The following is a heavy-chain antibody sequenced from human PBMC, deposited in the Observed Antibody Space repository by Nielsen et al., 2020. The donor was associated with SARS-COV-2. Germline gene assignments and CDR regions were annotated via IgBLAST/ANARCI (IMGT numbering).Heavy chain of an antibody. CDR2: ISYDGSNK. CDR3: ARTHYGSGSYYKFDY. V-gene: IGHV3-30-3*01. J-gene: IGHJ4*02. D-gene: IGHD3-10*01. CDR1: GFTFSSYA. Sequence: GGSLRLSCAASGFTFSSYAMHWVRQAPGKGLEWVAVISYDGSNKYHADSVKGRFTISRDNSKNTLYLQMNSLRAEDTAVYYCARTHYGSGSYYKFDYWGQGTLVTVSS.